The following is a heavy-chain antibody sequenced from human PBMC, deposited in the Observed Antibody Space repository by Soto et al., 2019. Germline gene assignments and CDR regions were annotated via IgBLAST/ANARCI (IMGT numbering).Heavy chain of an antibody. V-gene: IGHV1-69*06. CDR2: IIPIFGTA. J-gene: IGHJ6*02. CDR3: ARGKSGSYYLYYYYGMDV. D-gene: IGHD1-26*01. Sequence: QVQLVQSGAEVKKPGSSVKVSCKASGGTFSSYAISWVRQAPGQGLEWMGGIIPIFGTANYAQQFQGRVTITADKSTSTAYMELSSLRSEDTAVYYCARGKSGSYYLYYYYGMDVWGQGTTVTVSS. CDR1: GGTFSSYA.